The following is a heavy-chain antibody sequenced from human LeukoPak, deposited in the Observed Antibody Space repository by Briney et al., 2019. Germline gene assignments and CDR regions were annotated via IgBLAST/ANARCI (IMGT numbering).Heavy chain of an antibody. V-gene: IGHV3-23*01. CDR2: ISGSGGST. Sequence: GGSLRLSCAASGFTFSSYAMAWVRQAPGKGLDWVSGISGSGGSTYYADSVKGRFTISRDNSKNTLYLQMNSLRAEDTAVYYCAKDLALLVGATSYFDYWGQGTLVTVSS. J-gene: IGHJ4*02. CDR1: GFTFSSYA. CDR3: AKDLALLVGATSYFDY. D-gene: IGHD1-26*01.